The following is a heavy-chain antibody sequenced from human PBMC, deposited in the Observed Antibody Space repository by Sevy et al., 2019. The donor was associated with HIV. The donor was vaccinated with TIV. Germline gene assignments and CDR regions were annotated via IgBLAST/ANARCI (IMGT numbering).Heavy chain of an antibody. CDR3: TRDAGYSTGWYPSDY. D-gene: IGHD6-19*01. CDR1: GFSVSTHA. J-gene: IGHJ4*02. V-gene: IGHV3-30-3*01. Sequence: GGSLRLSCAASGFSVSTHAMHGVRQAPRKGLEWVALISYDGSSKYYADSVKGRLTISRDNSKNTLYLQMSSLRPDDTAVYYCTRDAGYSTGWYPSDYWGQGTLVTVSS. CDR2: ISYDGSSK.